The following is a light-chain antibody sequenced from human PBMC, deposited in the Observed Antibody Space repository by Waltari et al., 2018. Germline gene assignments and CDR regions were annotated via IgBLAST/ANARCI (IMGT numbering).Light chain of an antibody. CDR1: QSVSYSSNNRDY. CDR3: QQYYSNFFT. Sequence: DIVLTQSPDSLAVSLGERATINCKSSQSVSYSSNNRDYLAWYQQKPGQPPKLLIYWAATRESGVRDRFSGSGSGTDFTLTISSLQAEDVAVYDCQQYYSNFFTFGPGTKVDIK. V-gene: IGKV4-1*01. CDR2: WAA. J-gene: IGKJ3*01.